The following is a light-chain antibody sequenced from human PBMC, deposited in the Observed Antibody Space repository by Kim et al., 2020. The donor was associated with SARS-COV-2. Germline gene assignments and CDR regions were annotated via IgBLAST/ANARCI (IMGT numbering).Light chain of an antibody. J-gene: IGKJ1*01. Sequence: PGERVTLSCRASQSVSNSFSPWNQQKPGQAPRLLIYAASTRASGIPARFSGSGSGTDFTLTISSLQPEDFAVYYCQQDYNLPVTFGQGTKVDIK. CDR2: AAS. CDR3: QQDYNLPVT. CDR1: QSVSNSF. V-gene: IGKV3D-7*01.